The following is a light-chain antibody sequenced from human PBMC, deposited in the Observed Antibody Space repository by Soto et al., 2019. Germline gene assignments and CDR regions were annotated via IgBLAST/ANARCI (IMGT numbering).Light chain of an antibody. V-gene: IGKV1-17*01. Sequence: IQVTQSPSSLSASVGDRVTITCRASLDIRNELDWYQQKPGKAPKRLIYDASTLQDWVPSRFSGDGSGTEFTLTISSPQSEDFATYFCLQHKSYPWTFGQGTKVDIK. J-gene: IGKJ1*01. CDR1: LDIRNE. CDR3: LQHKSYPWT. CDR2: DAS.